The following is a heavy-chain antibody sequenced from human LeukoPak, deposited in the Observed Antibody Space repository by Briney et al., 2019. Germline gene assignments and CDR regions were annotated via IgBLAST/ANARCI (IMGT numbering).Heavy chain of an antibody. D-gene: IGHD3-9*01. CDR3: ARKDSYYDVLTTYRIWYFDL. J-gene: IGHJ2*01. Sequence: PSETLSLTCTVSGGSISSYYWSWLRQPPGKGLEWIGYISYSGSTDYNPSLKSRVTISVDASKNQFSLRLSSVTAADTAVYYCARKDSYYDVLTTYRIWYFDLWGRGTLVTVSS. V-gene: IGHV4-59*01. CDR1: GGSISSYY. CDR2: ISYSGST.